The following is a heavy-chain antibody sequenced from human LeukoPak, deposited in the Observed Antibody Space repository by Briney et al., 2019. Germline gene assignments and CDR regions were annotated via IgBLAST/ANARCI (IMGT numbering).Heavy chain of an antibody. CDR3: ARAHMNIVATMLDY. CDR2: IVPIVGLT. D-gene: IGHD5-12*01. CDR1: GGTFSNYA. V-gene: IGHV1-69*04. J-gene: IGHJ4*02. Sequence: GSSVKVSCKASGGTFSNYAISWVRQAPGRGLEWMGRIVPIVGLTNYAQKFQGRVTITADKSTTTAYMELRSLRSEDTAVYYCARAHMNIVATMLDYWGQGSLVTVSS.